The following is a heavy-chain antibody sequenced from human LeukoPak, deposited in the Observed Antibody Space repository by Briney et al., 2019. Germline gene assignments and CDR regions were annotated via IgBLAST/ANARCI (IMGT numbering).Heavy chain of an antibody. V-gene: IGHV4-59*01. D-gene: IGHD4-11*01. CDR2: IYYSGST. CDR1: GDSISSYY. CDR3: ARGDFDYSNVFDS. J-gene: IGHJ4*02. Sequence: PSETLSLTCSVSGDSISSYYWSWIRQPPGKGLEWIGCIYYSGSTNYNPSLKSRVTLSLDTSKNQFSLNLSSVTAADTAVYYCARGDFDYSNVFDSWGQGTLVTVSS.